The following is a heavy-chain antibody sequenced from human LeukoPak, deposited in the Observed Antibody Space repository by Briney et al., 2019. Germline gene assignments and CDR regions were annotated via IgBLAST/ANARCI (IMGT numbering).Heavy chain of an antibody. CDR3: AGDSGSYYRFDY. D-gene: IGHD1-26*01. CDR1: GFTFSSYS. J-gene: IGHJ4*02. V-gene: IGHV3-21*01. CDR2: ISSSSSSYI. Sequence: PGGSLRLSCAASGFTFSSYSMNWVRQAPGKGLEWVSSISSSSSSYIYYADSVKGRFTISRDNAKNSLYLQMNSLRAEDTAVYYCAGDSGSYYRFDYWGQGTLVTVSS.